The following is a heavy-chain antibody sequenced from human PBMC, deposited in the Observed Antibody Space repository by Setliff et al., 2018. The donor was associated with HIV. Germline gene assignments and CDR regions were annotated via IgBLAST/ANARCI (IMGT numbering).Heavy chain of an antibody. CDR3: ARENYYVSGVYHLGAFDI. V-gene: IGHV3-30*04. D-gene: IGHD3-22*01. Sequence: SLRLSCAASGFTFSTYAMNWVRQAPGKGLEWVAVISNDGNLIFYADSMKGRFTISRDNSKNTVYLQVNSLRAEDTAVYYCARENYYVSGVYHLGAFDIWGQGTMVTVSS. J-gene: IGHJ3*02. CDR2: ISNDGNLI. CDR1: GFTFSTYA.